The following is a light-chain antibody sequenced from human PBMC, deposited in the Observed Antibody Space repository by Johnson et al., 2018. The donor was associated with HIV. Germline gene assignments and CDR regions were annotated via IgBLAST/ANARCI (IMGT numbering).Light chain of an antibody. J-gene: IGLJ1*01. CDR1: SSDMGNYA. CDR3: AAWDDSLRGV. Sequence: HSVLTQPPSVSAAPGQKVTISCSGSSSDMGNYAVSWYQQLPGTAPKLLIYENNQRPSGVPDRFSGSKSGTSDSLSISGLQAEDDADYYCAAWDDSLRGVFGTGTKVTVL. V-gene: IGLV1-41*01. CDR2: ENN.